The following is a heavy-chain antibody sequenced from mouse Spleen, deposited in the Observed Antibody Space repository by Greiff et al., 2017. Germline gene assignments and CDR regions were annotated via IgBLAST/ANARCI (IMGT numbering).Heavy chain of an antibody. CDR1: GYSITSGYY. Sequence: EVQLQESGPGLVKPSQSLSLTCSVTGYSITSGYYWNWIRQFPGNKLEWMGYISYDGSNNYNPSLKNRISITRDTSKNQFFLKLNSVTTEDTATYYCARDNRYDVGYWGQGTLVTVSA. J-gene: IGHJ3*01. CDR2: ISYDGSN. CDR3: ARDNRYDVGY. D-gene: IGHD2-14*01. V-gene: IGHV3-6*01.